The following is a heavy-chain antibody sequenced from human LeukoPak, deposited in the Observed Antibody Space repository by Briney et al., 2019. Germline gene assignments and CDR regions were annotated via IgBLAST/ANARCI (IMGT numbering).Heavy chain of an antibody. CDR1: GYSFTTYW. CDR2: IYAGDSDT. V-gene: IGHV5-51*01. D-gene: IGHD2-15*01. J-gene: IGHJ4*02. CDR3: ARIGRHCSGCY. Sequence: KPGESLKISCKGSGYSFTTYWIAWVRQMPGKGLEWMGIIYAGDSDTIYSPSFQGQVTISADKSISTAYLQWSSLQASDTAMYYCARIGRHCSGCYWGQGTLVTVSS.